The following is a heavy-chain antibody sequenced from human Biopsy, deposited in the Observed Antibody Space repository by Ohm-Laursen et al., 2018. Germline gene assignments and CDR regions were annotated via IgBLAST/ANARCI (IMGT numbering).Heavy chain of an antibody. CDR3: ARTDDFNFDFDY. CDR1: GYTFTDYY. J-gene: IGHJ4*02. Sequence: SSVKVSCKASGYTFTDYYIYWVRQAPGQGLEWMGIINPSGGDTTYAQNFQGRLIMTRDTSTSTVYMELSSLTSEDTAVYSCARTDDFNFDFDYWGQGTLVTVSS. CDR2: INPSGGDT. V-gene: IGHV1-46*01. D-gene: IGHD5-24*01.